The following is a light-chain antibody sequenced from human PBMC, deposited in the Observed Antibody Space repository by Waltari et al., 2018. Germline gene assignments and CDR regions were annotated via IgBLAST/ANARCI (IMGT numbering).Light chain of an antibody. Sequence: DVQLTHSPSTLSASVGDRVTITCRARESVKNNVAWYQQQPGKAPTVMVQKASRLESWVPSRVICSGDGTEFTLTISSLEPDDFATYYCHQYNTLPLTFGGGTKVEIK. CDR3: HQYNTLPLT. J-gene: IGKJ4*01. V-gene: IGKV1-5*03. CDR2: KAS. CDR1: ESVKNN.